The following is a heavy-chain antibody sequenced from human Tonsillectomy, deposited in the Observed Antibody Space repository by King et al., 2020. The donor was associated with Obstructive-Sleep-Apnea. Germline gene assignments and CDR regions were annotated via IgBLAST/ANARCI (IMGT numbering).Heavy chain of an antibody. CDR1: GFSFNSHA. CDR3: ARGPFLTGYAVDY. V-gene: IGHV3-30*04. CDR2: ISYDANRK. Sequence: VQLVESGGGVVQPGGSLRLSCAASGFSFNSHAMHWVRQAPGKGLEWVAVISYDANRKYYADSVKGRFTISRDNSKNTLYLQMNSLRAEDTAVYFCARGPFLTGYAVDYWGQGTLVTVSS. D-gene: IGHD3-9*01. J-gene: IGHJ4*02.